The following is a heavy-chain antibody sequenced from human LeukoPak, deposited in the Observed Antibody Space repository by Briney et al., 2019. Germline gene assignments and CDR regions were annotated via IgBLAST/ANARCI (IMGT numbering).Heavy chain of an antibody. V-gene: IGHV1-18*04. Sequence: GASVKVSCKASGHTFTGYYMHWVRQAPGQGLEWMAWISAYNGNTDYAQNLRGRVTMTTDTSTSTAYMELRSLRSDDTAVYYCARDSVDGSGTYYNDSPDYWGQGTLVTVSS. D-gene: IGHD3-10*01. CDR2: ISAYNGNT. CDR3: ARDSVDGSGTYYNDSPDY. J-gene: IGHJ4*02. CDR1: GHTFTGYY.